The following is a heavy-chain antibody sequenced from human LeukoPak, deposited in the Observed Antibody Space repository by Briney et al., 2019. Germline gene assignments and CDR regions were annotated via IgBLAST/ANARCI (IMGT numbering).Heavy chain of an antibody. CDR2: MNPNSGNT. V-gene: IGHV1-8*03. Sequence: ASVKVSCTASGYTFTSYDINWVRQATGQGLEWMGWMNPNSGNTGYAQKFQGRVTITRNTSISTAYMELSSLRSEDTAVYYCARGVPVRRFLLYCSGGSCYSHYMDVWGKGTTVTVSS. CDR1: GYTFTSYD. J-gene: IGHJ6*03. D-gene: IGHD2-15*01. CDR3: ARGVPVRRFLLYCSGGSCYSHYMDV.